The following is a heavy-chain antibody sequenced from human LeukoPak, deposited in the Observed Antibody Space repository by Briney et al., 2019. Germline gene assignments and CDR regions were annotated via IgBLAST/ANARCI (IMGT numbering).Heavy chain of an antibody. CDR3: ARLDCSGDGCYNP. J-gene: IGHJ5*02. CDR1: GDSVTSYY. CDR2: VSYDGTT. D-gene: IGHD2-15*01. Sequence: PSETPSLTCSVSGDSVTSYYWSWLRQPPGEGLEWIRYVSYDGTTNYTPSLRSRVIMSVDTSKNQISLSLRSVTAADTAVYYCARLDCSGDGCYNPWGQGTLVTVSS. V-gene: IGHV4-59*02.